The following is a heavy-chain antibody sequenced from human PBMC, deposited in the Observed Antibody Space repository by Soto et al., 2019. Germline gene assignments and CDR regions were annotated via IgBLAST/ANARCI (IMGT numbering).Heavy chain of an antibody. CDR3: ARSQTTVTSYDY. Sequence: PSETLSLTCAVSGSSISSSNWWSWVRQPPGKGLEWIGEIYHSGSTNYNPSLKSRVTISVDRSKNQFSLKLSSVTAADTAVYYCARSQTTVTSYDYWGQGTLDTVSS. CDR1: GSSISSSNW. CDR2: IYHSGST. V-gene: IGHV4-4*02. D-gene: IGHD4-17*01. J-gene: IGHJ4*02.